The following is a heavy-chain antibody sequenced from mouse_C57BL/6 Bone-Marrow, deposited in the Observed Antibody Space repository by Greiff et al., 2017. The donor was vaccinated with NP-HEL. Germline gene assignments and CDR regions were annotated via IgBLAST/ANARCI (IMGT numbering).Heavy chain of an antibody. V-gene: IGHV14-1*01. J-gene: IGHJ4*01. Sequence: VQLQQSGAELVRPGASVKLSCTASGFNIKDYYMHWVKQRPEQGLEWIGRIDPEDGDTEYAPKFQGKATMTADTYSNPAYLQLSSLTSEDTAVYYCTTDYGSLYAMDYWGQGTSVTVSS. CDR2: IDPEDGDT. CDR3: TTDYGSLYAMDY. D-gene: IGHD1-1*01. CDR1: GFNIKDYY.